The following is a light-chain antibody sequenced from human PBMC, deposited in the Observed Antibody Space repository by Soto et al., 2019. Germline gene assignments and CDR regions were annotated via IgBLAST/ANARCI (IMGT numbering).Light chain of an antibody. J-gene: IGKJ1*01. CDR2: DAS. CDR3: HYYGSSPRT. V-gene: IGKV3D-20*01. CDR1: QSVSSRY. Sequence: EIVLTQSPATLSLSPGERATLSCGASQSVSSRYLAWYQQKPGLAPRLLIYDASIRVTGVPDRFSGRGSGIDFTLYISRLESEDFAVYYCHYYGSSPRTFGQWTRVEVK.